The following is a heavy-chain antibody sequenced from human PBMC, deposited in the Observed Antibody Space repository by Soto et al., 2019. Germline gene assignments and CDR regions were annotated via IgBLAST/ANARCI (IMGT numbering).Heavy chain of an antibody. CDR1: GYTFSIYG. Sequence: VSVKVSCKTSGYTFSIYGSTWVRQSPGQPLEWLGWISLYSDGTNYAQKFQGRVSMTTDTSTTTAYMELRSLRSDNTAVDYCGRVVPGAEAWSGHWGQRTLVTVSS. CDR3: GRVVPGAEAWSGH. CDR2: ISLYSDGT. D-gene: IGHD2-2*01. J-gene: IGHJ5*02. V-gene: IGHV1-18*01.